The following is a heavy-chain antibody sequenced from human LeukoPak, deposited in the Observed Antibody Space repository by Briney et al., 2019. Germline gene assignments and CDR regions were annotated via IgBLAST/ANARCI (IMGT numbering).Heavy chain of an antibody. Sequence: ASVKVSCKASGYTFTGYYIHWVRQAPGQGLEWMAWLNPHSGDTNYAQQFQGRVTLSRDTSITTAFMDVSRLGSDDTAVYYCVREKSGYSASDPRYFDYWGQGTLVTVSS. CDR2: LNPHSGDT. CDR1: GYTFTGYY. J-gene: IGHJ4*02. V-gene: IGHV1-2*02. D-gene: IGHD5-12*01. CDR3: VREKSGYSASDPRYFDY.